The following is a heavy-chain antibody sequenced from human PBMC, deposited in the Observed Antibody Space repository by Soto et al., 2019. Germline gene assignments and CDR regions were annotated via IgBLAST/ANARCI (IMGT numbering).Heavy chain of an antibody. CDR2: FYSGGRT. CDR3: ARVRRGYYGSGSYYFDY. V-gene: IGHV3-53*01. CDR1: GFIVSSSY. D-gene: IGHD3-10*01. Sequence: GGSLRLSCAASGFIVSSSYMSWVRQAPGKGLEWVSVFYSGGRTYYAASVKGRFTISRDTSKNTLYLQMNGLRAEDTAVYYCARVRRGYYGSGSYYFDYWGRGTLVTVSS. J-gene: IGHJ4*02.